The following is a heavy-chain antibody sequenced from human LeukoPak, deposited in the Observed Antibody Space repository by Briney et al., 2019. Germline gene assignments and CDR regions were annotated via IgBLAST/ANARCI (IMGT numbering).Heavy chain of an antibody. J-gene: IGHJ6*02. CDR3: ARRSITGTANAGGNYYYYYGMDV. CDR1: GGSISSYY. Sequence: SETLSLTCTVSGGSISSYYWSWIRQPPGKGLEWIGYIYYSGSTNYNPSLKSRVTISVDTSKNQFSLKLSSVTAADTAVYYCARRSITGTANAGGNYYYYYGMDVWGQGTTVTVSS. CDR2: IYYSGST. V-gene: IGHV4-59*08. D-gene: IGHD1-7*01.